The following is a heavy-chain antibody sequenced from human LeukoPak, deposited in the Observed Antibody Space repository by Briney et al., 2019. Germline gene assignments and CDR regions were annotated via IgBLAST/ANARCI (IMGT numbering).Heavy chain of an antibody. CDR2: FDPEDGET. CDR1: GYTLTELS. D-gene: IGHD1-26*01. V-gene: IGHV1-24*01. CDR3: ATDQGRYSGSPFDY. Sequence: ASPKVSCKVSGYTLTELSMHWVRQAPGKGREWMGGFDPEDGETIYAQKFQGRVTMTEDTSTDTDYMELSSLRSEDTAVYYCATDQGRYSGSPFDYWGQGTMVTVPS. J-gene: IGHJ4*02.